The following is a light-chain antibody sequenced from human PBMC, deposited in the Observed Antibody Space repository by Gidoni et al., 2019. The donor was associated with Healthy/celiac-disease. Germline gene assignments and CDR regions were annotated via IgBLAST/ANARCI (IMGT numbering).Light chain of an antibody. CDR3: QQYNSYSAT. Sequence: QMILSPSTLSASVGDRVTITCRASQSISSWLAWYQQKPGKAPKLLIYDASSLESGVPSRFSGSGSGTEFTLTISSLQPDDFATYYCQQYNSYSATFGQGTKVEIK. CDR2: DAS. J-gene: IGKJ1*01. CDR1: QSISSW. V-gene: IGKV1-5*01.